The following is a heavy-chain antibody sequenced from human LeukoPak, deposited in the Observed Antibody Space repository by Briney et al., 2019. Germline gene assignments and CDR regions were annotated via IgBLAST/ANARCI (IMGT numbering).Heavy chain of an antibody. CDR3: ARRSWPGGSGSYYLYLSLSWFDP. J-gene: IGHJ5*02. CDR1: GVSISSSYSY. D-gene: IGHD3-10*01. Sequence: SETLSLTCTVSGVSISSSYSYWGWIRQPPGMGLEWIGSIYYTGNTYYNPSPKSRVTISVDTSKNQFSLKLSSVTAADTAVYYCARRSWPGGSGSYYLYLSLSWFDPWGQGTLVTVSS. CDR2: IYYTGNT. V-gene: IGHV4-39*07.